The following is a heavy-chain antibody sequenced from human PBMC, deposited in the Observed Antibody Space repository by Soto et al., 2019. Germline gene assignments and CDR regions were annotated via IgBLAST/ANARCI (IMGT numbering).Heavy chain of an antibody. J-gene: IGHJ5*02. CDR1: GYTFTGYY. V-gene: IGHV1-2*04. D-gene: IGHD3-3*01. Sequence: ASVKVSCKASGYTFTGYYMHWVRQAPGQGLEWMGWINPNSGGTNYAQKFQGWVTMTRDTSISTAYMELSRLRSDDTAVYYCARGHSYDSNNWFDPWGQGTLVTVSS. CDR3: ARGHSYDSNNWFDP. CDR2: INPNSGGT.